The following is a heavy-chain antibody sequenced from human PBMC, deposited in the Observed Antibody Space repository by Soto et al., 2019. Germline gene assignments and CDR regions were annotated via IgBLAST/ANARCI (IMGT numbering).Heavy chain of an antibody. V-gene: IGHV1-2*02. CDR1: GYTFTGYY. Sequence: QVQLVQSGADVKTPGASVRVSCKASGYTFTGYYVHWVREAPGQGLEWMGWINPETGGTSYAQKFQGRVTLSRHTSINTAYLELSSLRFDDAAVYFCARERFQVISDGMDVWGQGTTVTVSS. D-gene: IGHD2-21*01. J-gene: IGHJ6*02. CDR2: INPETGGT. CDR3: ARERFQVISDGMDV.